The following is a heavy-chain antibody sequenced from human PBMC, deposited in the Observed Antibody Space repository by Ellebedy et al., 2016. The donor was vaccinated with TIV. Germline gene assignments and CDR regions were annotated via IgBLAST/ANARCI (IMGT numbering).Heavy chain of an antibody. CDR3: ARAQWDTAIHSGFDP. V-gene: IGHV1-2*02. D-gene: IGHD5-18*01. CDR1: GYTFTGYY. Sequence: AASVKVSCKASGYTFTGYYMHWVRQAPGQGREWMGWINPNSGGTNYAQKFQGRVTMTRDTSISTAYMELSRLRSADTAVYYCARAQWDTAIHSGFDPWGQGTLVTVSS. J-gene: IGHJ5*02. CDR2: INPNSGGT.